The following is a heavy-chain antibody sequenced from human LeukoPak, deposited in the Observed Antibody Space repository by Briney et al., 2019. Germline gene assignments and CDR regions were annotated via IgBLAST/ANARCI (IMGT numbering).Heavy chain of an antibody. CDR1: GYTFTSYG. CDR3: ARDLFLERLDSSGYYSNVGY. CDR2: ISAYNGNT. J-gene: IGHJ4*02. V-gene: IGHV1-18*01. D-gene: IGHD3-22*01. Sequence: ASATVSCKASGYTFTSYGISWVRQAPGQGLEWMGWISAYNGNTNYAQKLQGRVTMTTDTSTSTAYMELRSLRSDDTAVYYCARDLFLERLDSSGYYSNVGYWGQGTLVTVSS.